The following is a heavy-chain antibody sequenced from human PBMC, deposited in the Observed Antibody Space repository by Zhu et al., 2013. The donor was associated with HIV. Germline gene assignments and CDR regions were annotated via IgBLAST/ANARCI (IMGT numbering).Heavy chain of an antibody. CDR3: ARGMDV. CDR2: IKQDGSEK. CDR1: RFTFRNYA. J-gene: IGHJ6*02. Sequence: EVQLVESGGGVVQPGRSLRLSCAASRFTFRNYAMWWVRQAPGKGLEWVANIKQDGSEKYYVDSVKGRFTISRDNAKNSLYLQMNSLRAEDTAVLYCARGMDVWGQGDHGHRLL. V-gene: IGHV3-7*04.